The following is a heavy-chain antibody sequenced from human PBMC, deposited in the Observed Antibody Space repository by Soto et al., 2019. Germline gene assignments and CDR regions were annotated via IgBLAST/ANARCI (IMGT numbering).Heavy chain of an antibody. CDR2: IRASNGGA. Sequence: GSLRLSCATSGFTFSSYDMSWVRRATEKGLEWVSGIRASNGGAYYANSVKGRFTISRDNSEHTLYLLMDSLRVEDTAVDYCARNSGRDYFQHWGPGTQVTLSS. CDR1: GFTFSSYD. CDR3: ARNSGRDYFQH. D-gene: IGHD3-10*01. V-gene: IGHV3-23*01. J-gene: IGHJ1*01.